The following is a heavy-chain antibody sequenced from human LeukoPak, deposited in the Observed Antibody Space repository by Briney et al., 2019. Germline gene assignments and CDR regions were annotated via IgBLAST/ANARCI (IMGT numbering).Heavy chain of an antibody. Sequence: PGGSLRLSCAASGFTFSTYSMNWVRQAPGKGLEWVSSISSSGSYIYYADSVKGRFTISRDNAKNSLYLQMNSPRAEDTAVYYCASHYYGSGRGFDYWGQGTLVTVSS. CDR3: ASHYYGSGRGFDY. V-gene: IGHV3-21*01. CDR1: GFTFSTYS. CDR2: ISSSGSYI. J-gene: IGHJ4*02. D-gene: IGHD3-10*01.